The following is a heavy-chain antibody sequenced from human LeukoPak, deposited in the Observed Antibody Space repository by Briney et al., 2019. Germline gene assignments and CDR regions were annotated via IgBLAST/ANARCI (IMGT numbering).Heavy chain of an antibody. CDR2: INPSGGST. D-gene: IGHD3-10*01. Sequence: ASEKVSCKASGYTFTSYYMHWVRQAPGQGLEWMGIINPSGGSTSYAQKFQGRVTMTRDTSTSTVYMELSSLRSEDTAVYYCARDSPLYGSGSYYNDEYFQHWGQGTLVTVSS. CDR1: GYTFTSYY. V-gene: IGHV1-46*03. J-gene: IGHJ1*01. CDR3: ARDSPLYGSGSYYNDEYFQH.